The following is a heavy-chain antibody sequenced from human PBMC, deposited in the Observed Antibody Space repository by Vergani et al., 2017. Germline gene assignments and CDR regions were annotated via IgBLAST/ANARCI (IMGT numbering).Heavy chain of an antibody. Sequence: EVQLMESGGGLVQPGGSLRLSCAASGFTFSNYWMSWVRQAPGKGLEWVANIKEDGSETFYVDYVMGRFTISRDNAKNSLYLQMNSLRAEDTAVYFCARLGLTASRREAPVFDYWGQGTLVTVSS. CDR3: ARLGLTASRREAPVFDY. CDR1: GFTFSNYW. D-gene: IGHD6-13*01. J-gene: IGHJ4*02. CDR2: IKEDGSET. V-gene: IGHV3-7*01.